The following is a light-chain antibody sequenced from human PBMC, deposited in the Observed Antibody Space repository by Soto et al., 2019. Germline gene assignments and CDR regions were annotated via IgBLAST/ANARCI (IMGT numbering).Light chain of an antibody. CDR2: GVT. V-gene: IGLV2-14*01. Sequence: QSALTQPASVSGSPGQSLTISCTGTTSDIGFYDYVSWYQQYPGKAPKLLIYGVTIRPSGISNRFSGSKSGNTASLTISGLQAEDEADYYCSSYRSGSTLDYVFGTGTKVTVL. CDR3: SSYRSGSTLDYV. J-gene: IGLJ1*01. CDR1: TSDIGFYDY.